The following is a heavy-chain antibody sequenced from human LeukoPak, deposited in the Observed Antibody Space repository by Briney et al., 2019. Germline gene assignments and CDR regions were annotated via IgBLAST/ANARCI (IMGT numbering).Heavy chain of an antibody. V-gene: IGHV4-59*08. J-gene: IGHJ4*02. Sequence: PSETLSLTCTVSGGSISSYYWSWIRQPPGKGLEWIGYIYYSGSTNYNPSLKSRVTISVDTSKNQFSLKLSSVTAADTAVYYCASWGPQTTVTTPYYFDYWGQGTLVTVSS. D-gene: IGHD4-17*01. CDR1: GGSISSYY. CDR3: ASWGPQTTVTTPYYFDY. CDR2: IYYSGST.